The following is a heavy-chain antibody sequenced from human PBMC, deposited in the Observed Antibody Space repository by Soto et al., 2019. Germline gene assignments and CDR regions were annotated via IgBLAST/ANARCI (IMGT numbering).Heavy chain of an antibody. V-gene: IGHV3-7*01. CDR1: GFTFSGYW. CDR2: IKQDGSEQ. CDR3: AREAV. Sequence: EVQLVESGGGLVQPGGSLRLSCAASGFTFSGYWMSWVRQAPGKGLEWVANIKQDGSEQFYVDSVKGRFTISRDNAKNSLYLHMNSLRAEDTAVDYCAREAVWGQGTTVTVSS. J-gene: IGHJ6*02.